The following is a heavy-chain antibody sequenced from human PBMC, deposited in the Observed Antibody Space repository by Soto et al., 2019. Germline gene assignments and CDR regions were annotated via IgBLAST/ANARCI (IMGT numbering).Heavy chain of an antibody. V-gene: IGHV1-69*01. CDR3: ARDPSTVNKLIGVWFDP. CDR2: IKPISDTT. D-gene: IGHD4-4*01. J-gene: IGHJ5*02. CDR1: GDTFGRFN. Sequence: QIRLVQSGAEVGEPGSSVRVSCKASGDTFGRFNINWVRQAPGQGLEWMGGIKPISDTTNYAQRFQGRVTFTADASTDTVYMELSSLRSEDTAMYYCARDPSTVNKLIGVWFDPWGQGTLVTVSS.